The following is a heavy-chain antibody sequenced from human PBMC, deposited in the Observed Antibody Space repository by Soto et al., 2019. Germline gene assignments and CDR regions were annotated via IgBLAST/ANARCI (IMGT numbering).Heavy chain of an antibody. J-gene: IGHJ4*02. V-gene: IGHV3-21*01. Sequence: EVQLVESGGGLVKPGGSLRLSCAASGFTFSSYSMNWVRQAPGKGLEWVSSISSSSSYIYYAVSVKGRFTISRDNAQNSLYLQMNSLRAEDTAVYYCARDKRSSGWYEDYWGQGTLVTVSS. D-gene: IGHD6-19*01. CDR2: ISSSSSYI. CDR1: GFTFSSYS. CDR3: ARDKRSSGWYEDY.